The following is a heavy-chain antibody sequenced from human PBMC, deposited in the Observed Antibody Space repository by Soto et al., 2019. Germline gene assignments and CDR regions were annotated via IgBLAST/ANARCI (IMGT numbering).Heavy chain of an antibody. CDR1: GFTFSSYA. CDR2: ISGSGGST. Sequence: VQLVESGGGVVQPGRSLRLSCAASGFTFSSYAMSWVRQAPGKGLEWVSAISGSGGSTNYADSVKGRFTISRDNSKHTLYLQMNSLRAEDTAVYYCAKDWYFGSTIFGLMFDYWGQGTMVTVSS. CDR3: AKDWYFGSTIFGLMFDY. D-gene: IGHD3-3*01. V-gene: IGHV3-23*04. J-gene: IGHJ4*02.